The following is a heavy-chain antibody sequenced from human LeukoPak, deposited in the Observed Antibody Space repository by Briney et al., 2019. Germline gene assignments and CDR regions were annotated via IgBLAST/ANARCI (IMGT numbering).Heavy chain of an antibody. CDR1: GFTFDDYA. D-gene: IGHD2-2*01. V-gene: IGHV3-9*01. CDR2: ISWNSGSI. J-gene: IGHJ4*02. CDR3: AKGSVVPAAITSYYFDY. Sequence: GGSLRLSCVASGFTFDDYAMHWVRQAPGKGLEWVSGISWNSGSIGYADSVKGRFTISRDNAKNSLYLQMNSLRAEDTALYYCAKGSVVPAAITSYYFDYWGQGTLVTVSS.